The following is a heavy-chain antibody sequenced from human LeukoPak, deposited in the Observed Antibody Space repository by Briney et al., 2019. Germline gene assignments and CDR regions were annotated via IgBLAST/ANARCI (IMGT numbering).Heavy chain of an antibody. CDR3: ARDPARGYSYGYYGMDV. D-gene: IGHD5-18*01. CDR1: GGTFSSYA. V-gene: IGHV1-69*13. Sequence: SVKVSCKASGGTFSSYAISWVRQAPGQGLEWMGGIIPIFGTANYAQKFQGRVTITADESTSTAYMELSSLRSEDTAVYYCARDPARGYSYGYYGMDVWGKGTTVTVSS. J-gene: IGHJ6*04. CDR2: IIPIFGTA.